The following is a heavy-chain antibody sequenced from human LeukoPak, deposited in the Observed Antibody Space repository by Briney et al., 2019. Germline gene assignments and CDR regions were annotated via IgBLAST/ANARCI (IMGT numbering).Heavy chain of an antibody. J-gene: IGHJ4*02. CDR1: GFIFSGYE. Sequence: GGSLRLSCAASGFIFSGYEMNWVRQAPGKGLEWVSYISSSGGTIYYADSVKGRFTISRDNAKYSLYLQMNSLRAEDTAVYYCARGVVAATLDYWGQGTLVTVSS. D-gene: IGHD2-15*01. CDR3: ARGVVAATLDY. CDR2: ISSSGGTI. V-gene: IGHV3-48*03.